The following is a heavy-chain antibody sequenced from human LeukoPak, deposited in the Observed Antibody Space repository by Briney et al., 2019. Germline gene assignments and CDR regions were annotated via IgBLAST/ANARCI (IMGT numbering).Heavy chain of an antibody. CDR3: ARPAYTAAYDL. V-gene: IGHV3-7*01. CDR1: GFIFSTYW. D-gene: IGHD3-16*01. J-gene: IGHJ3*01. CDR2: MKGDGSEI. Sequence: GGSLRLSCAASGFIFSTYWMMRARQAPGKGLEWVANMKGDGSEIHYVDSVKGRFTISRDNARNSLFLQMNGLRPEDTAVYYCARPAYTAAYDLWGQGTMVTVSS.